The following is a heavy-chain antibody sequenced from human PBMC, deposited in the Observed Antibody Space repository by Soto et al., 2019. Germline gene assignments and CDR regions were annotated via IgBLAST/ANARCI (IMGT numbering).Heavy chain of an antibody. CDR2: IYYSGST. CDR3: ARHSHSQYSSGWYVAFDI. J-gene: IGHJ3*02. Sequence: SETLSLTCTVSVGSISSSSYYWGWIRQPPGKGLEWIGSIYYSGSTYYNPSLKSRVTISVDTSKNQFSLKLSSVTAADTAVYYCARHSHSQYSSGWYVAFDIWGQGTMVTVSS. D-gene: IGHD6-19*01. CDR1: VGSISSSSYY. V-gene: IGHV4-39*01.